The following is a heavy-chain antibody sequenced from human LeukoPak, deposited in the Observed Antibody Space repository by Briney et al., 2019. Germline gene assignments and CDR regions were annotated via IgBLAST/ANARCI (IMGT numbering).Heavy chain of an antibody. Sequence: SETLSLTCTVPGGSISSYYWSWIRQPPGKGLEWIGYIYYSGSTNYNPSLKSRVTISVDTSKNQFSLKLSSVTAADTAVYYCARDPGDYGFDYWGQGTLVTVSS. D-gene: IGHD4-17*01. J-gene: IGHJ4*02. CDR2: IYYSGST. CDR1: GGSISSYY. V-gene: IGHV4-59*01. CDR3: ARDPGDYGFDY.